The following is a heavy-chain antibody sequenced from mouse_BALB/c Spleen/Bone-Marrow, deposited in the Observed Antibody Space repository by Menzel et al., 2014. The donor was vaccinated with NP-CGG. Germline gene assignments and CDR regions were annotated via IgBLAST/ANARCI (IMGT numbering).Heavy chain of an antibody. CDR1: GYTFTSYW. J-gene: IGHJ2*01. Sequence: QVQLQQSGAELARPGASVKLSCKASGYTFTSYWMQWVKQRPGQGLEWIGAIYPGDGDTRYTQKFKGKATLTADKSSSTAYTQLSSLASEDSAVYYCASYCDYDGRGYWGQGTTLTVSS. V-gene: IGHV1-87*01. CDR2: IYPGDGDT. D-gene: IGHD2-4*01. CDR3: ASYCDYDGRGY.